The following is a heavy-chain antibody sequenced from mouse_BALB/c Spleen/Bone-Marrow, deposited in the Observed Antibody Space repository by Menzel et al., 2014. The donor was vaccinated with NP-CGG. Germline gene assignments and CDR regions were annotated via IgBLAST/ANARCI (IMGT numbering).Heavy chain of an antibody. CDR2: ISNLAYSI. Sequence: EVKLMESGGGLVQPGGSRKLSCAASGFTFSDYGMAWVRQAPGKGPEWVAFISNLAYSIYYADTVTGRFTISRENATNXLXXXXXXLRSEDTAMYYCARVDRYDKEAWFAYWGQGTLVTVSA. J-gene: IGHJ3*01. CDR1: GFTFSDYG. V-gene: IGHV5-15*02. CDR3: ARVDRYDKEAWFAY. D-gene: IGHD2-14*01.